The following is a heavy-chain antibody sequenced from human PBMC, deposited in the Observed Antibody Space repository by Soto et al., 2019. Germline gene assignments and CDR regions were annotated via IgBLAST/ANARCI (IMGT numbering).Heavy chain of an antibody. CDR1: GFTLSTYA. CDR3: ARPRGYGVFDAYDI. J-gene: IGHJ3*02. D-gene: IGHD4-17*01. Sequence: EVPLLESGGGLVQPGGSLRLSCAVSGFTLSTYAMSWVRQAPGKGLEWVSAISGSGDSTFYADSVKGRFTISRDNSIDTLYLQTNRLRTEDTAIYYCARPRGYGVFDAYDIWGQGAMVTVSS. V-gene: IGHV3-23*01. CDR2: ISGSGDST.